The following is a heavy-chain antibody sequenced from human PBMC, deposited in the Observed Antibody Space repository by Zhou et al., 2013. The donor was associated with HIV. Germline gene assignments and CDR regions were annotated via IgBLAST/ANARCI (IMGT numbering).Heavy chain of an antibody. CDR2: ISSYRGHT. V-gene: IGHV1-18*01. J-gene: IGHJ6*03. D-gene: IGHD6-25*01. Sequence: QGHLVQSGAEVKKPGASVKVSCKASGYTLTGFGISWVRQAPGQGLEWVGWISSYRGHTNYAQKLQGRVSVTTDTATNTAYMELRNLRSDDTAVYFCARALSARWGGGGFFYMDVWGKGTTVTVS. CDR1: GYTLTGFG. CDR3: ARALSARWGGGGFFYMDV.